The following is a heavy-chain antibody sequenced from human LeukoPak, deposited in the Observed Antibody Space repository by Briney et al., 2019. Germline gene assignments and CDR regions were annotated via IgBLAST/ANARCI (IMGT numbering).Heavy chain of an antibody. CDR3: AKDRGGGSYLFDH. J-gene: IGHJ4*02. V-gene: IGHV3-43*01. D-gene: IGHD1-26*01. CDR2: ISWDGGST. CDR1: GFTFDDYT. Sequence: GGSLRLSCAASGFTFDDYTMHWVRQAPGKGLEWVSLISWDGGSTYYADSVKGRFTISRDNSKNSLYLQMNSLRTEDTALYYCAKDRGGGSYLFDHWGQGTLVTVSS.